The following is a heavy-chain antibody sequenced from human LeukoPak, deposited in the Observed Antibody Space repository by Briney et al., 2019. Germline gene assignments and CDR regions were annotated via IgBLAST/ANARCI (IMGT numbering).Heavy chain of an antibody. V-gene: IGHV3-11*01. CDR1: GLIFSDYY. CDR2: TSFSGRTI. J-gene: IGHJ4*02. Sequence: GGSLRLSCAASGLIFSDYYMRWFRQVAGKGLEWIAYTSFSGRTIYYADSVKGRFTISRDNAKNTLYLQMNSLRAEDTAIYYCARVIRAAPGKGYFDYWGQGTLVTVSS. D-gene: IGHD6-13*01. CDR3: ARVIRAAPGKGYFDY.